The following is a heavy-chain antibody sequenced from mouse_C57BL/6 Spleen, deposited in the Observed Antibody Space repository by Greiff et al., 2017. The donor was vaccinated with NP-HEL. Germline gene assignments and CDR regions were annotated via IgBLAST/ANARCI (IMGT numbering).Heavy chain of an antibody. Sequence: EVMLVESGGGLVKPGGSLKLSCAASGFTFSSYAMSWVRQTPEKRLEWVATISDGGSYTYYPDNVKGRFTISRDNAKNNLYLQMSHLKSEDTAMYYCARRMNYGSSLDYWGPGTTLTVSS. CDR2: ISDGGSYT. D-gene: IGHD1-1*01. V-gene: IGHV5-4*03. CDR3: ARRMNYGSSLDY. CDR1: GFTFSSYA. J-gene: IGHJ2*01.